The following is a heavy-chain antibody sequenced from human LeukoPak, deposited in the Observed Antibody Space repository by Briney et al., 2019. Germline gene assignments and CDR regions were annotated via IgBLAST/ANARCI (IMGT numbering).Heavy chain of an antibody. CDR3: ARGKRYAEYFQH. J-gene: IGHJ1*01. V-gene: IGHV4-34*01. CDR2: INHSGST. CDR1: GGSFSGYY. Sequence: SETLSLTCAVYGGSFSGYYWSWIRQPPGKGLEWIGEINHSGSTNYNPSLKSRVTISVDTSKNQFSLKLSSVTAADAAVYYCARGKRYAEYFQHWGQGTLVTVSS. D-gene: IGHD3-16*02.